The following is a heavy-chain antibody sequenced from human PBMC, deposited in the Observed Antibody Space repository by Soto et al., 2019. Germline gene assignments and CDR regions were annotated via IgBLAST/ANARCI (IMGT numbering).Heavy chain of an antibody. CDR2: IFYSWST. Sequence: SETLSLTCAVSGGSISSSNWWSWVRQPPGKGLEWIGEIFYSWSTNYNPSLRSRVTISVDQSNNQFSLKLSSVTAADTAVYYCARHYYDSSGSRWFDPWGQGTLVTVSS. D-gene: IGHD3-22*01. CDR3: ARHYYDSSGSRWFDP. V-gene: IGHV4-4*02. J-gene: IGHJ5*02. CDR1: GGSISSSNW.